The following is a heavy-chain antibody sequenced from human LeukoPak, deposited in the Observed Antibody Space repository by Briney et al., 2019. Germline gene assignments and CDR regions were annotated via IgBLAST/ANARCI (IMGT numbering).Heavy chain of an antibody. D-gene: IGHD6-19*01. CDR1: GFTLSNSA. J-gene: IGHJ5*02. Sequence: SVKVSCKASGFTLSNSAMQWVRQARGQRLEWIGWIVVGSGNTNYAQKFQERVTITRDMSTSTVYMELSSLRSEDTAVYYCARVIAVAGNNWFDPWGQGTLVTVSS. CDR3: ARVIAVAGNNWFDP. V-gene: IGHV1-58*02. CDR2: IVVGSGNT.